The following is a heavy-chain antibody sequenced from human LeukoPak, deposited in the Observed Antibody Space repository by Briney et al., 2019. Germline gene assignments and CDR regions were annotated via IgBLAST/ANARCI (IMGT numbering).Heavy chain of an antibody. CDR1: GFTFSNAW. J-gene: IGHJ4*02. Sequence: GGSLRLSCAASGFTFSNAWMSWVRQAPGKGLEWVSGINWNGGSTGYADSVKGRFTISRDNAKNSLYLQMNSLRAEDTALYYCARAPNYYDSSGYPPDYWGQGTLVTVSS. D-gene: IGHD3-22*01. CDR3: ARAPNYYDSSGYPPDY. V-gene: IGHV3-20*04. CDR2: INWNGGST.